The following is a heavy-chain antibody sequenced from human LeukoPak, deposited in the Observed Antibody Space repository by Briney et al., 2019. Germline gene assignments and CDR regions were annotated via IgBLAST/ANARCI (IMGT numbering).Heavy chain of an antibody. J-gene: IGHJ5*02. D-gene: IGHD6-19*01. CDR3: ARSMSGAVAGTRDTNWFDP. V-gene: IGHV3-21*01. CDR1: GFTFSSYS. CDR2: ISSSSSYI. Sequence: PGGSLRLSCAASGFTFSSYSMNWVRQAPGKGLESVSSISSSSSYIYYADSVKGRFTISRDNAKNSLYLQMNSLRAEDTAVYYCARSMSGAVAGTRDTNWFDPWGQGTLVTVSS.